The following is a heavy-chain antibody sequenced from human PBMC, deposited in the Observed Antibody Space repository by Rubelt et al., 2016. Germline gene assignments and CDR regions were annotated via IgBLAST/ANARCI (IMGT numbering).Heavy chain of an antibody. J-gene: IGHJ4*02. Sequence: QVQLVQSGAEVKKPGASVKVSCKASGYTFTSYGISWVRQAPGQGLEWTGWISAYNGNTNYAQKLQGRVTKTTDTSTSTAYMELRSLRSDDTAVYYCARDGAFPLGSGFEKRSDYWGQGTLVTVSS. V-gene: IGHV1-18*01. CDR3: ARDGAFPLGSGFEKRSDY. CDR1: GYTFTSYG. CDR2: ISAYNGNT. D-gene: IGHD3-10*01.